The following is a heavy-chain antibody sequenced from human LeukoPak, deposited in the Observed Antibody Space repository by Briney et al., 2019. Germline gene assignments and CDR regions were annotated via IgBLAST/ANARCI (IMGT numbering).Heavy chain of an antibody. J-gene: IGHJ2*01. CDR2: FDPEDGET. V-gene: IGHV1-24*01. CDR3: ATLGTVVTDWYFDL. CDR1: GYTLTELS. Sequence: ASVKVSCKVSGYTLTELSMHWVRQAPGKGLEWMGGFDPEDGETIYAQKFQGRVTMTEDTSTDTAYMELSSLRSEDTAVYYCATLGTVVTDWYFDLWGRGTLVTASS. D-gene: IGHD4-23*01.